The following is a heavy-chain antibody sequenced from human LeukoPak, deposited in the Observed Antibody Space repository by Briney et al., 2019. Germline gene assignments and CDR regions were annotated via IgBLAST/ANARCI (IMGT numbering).Heavy chain of an antibody. CDR1: VGSLSIGGYY. J-gene: IGHJ1*01. D-gene: IGHD4-17*01. CDR2: VYYSGST. Sequence: KTSETLSLTCILSVGSLSIGGYYWSWIRQHPGKGLEWIGYVYYSGSTYYNPSLKSRVTISVATSKNQFSRKLSAEHSESTGEDYIARDERTVTSNYIEVWGEGTLVTVSS. CDR3: ARDERTVTSNYIEV. V-gene: IGHV4-31*02.